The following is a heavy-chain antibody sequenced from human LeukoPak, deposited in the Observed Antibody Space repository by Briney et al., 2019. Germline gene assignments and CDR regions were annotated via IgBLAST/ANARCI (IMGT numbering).Heavy chain of an antibody. CDR1: GGTFSSYA. CDR2: IIPIFGTA. CDR3: ARWRRTKTKLELGYYFDY. Sequence: SSVKVSCKASGGTFSSYAISWVRQAPGQGLEWMGGIIPIFGTANYAQKFQGRVTITTDESTSTAYMELSSLRSEDTAVYYCARWRRTKTKLELGYYFDYWGQGTLVTVSS. J-gene: IGHJ4*02. D-gene: IGHD1-7*01. V-gene: IGHV1-69*05.